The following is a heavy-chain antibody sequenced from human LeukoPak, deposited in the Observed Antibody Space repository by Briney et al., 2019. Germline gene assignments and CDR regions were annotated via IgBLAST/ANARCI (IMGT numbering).Heavy chain of an antibody. Sequence: SETLSLTCNVSGGFMTGHYWTWIRQTPGKGLDWIGCIFASGSTNYNPSLKSRVTMSVDTSKMQFSLNLRSLTTADTAVYFCARAVSGSDYWFDPWGQGTQVTVSS. J-gene: IGHJ5*02. V-gene: IGHV4-59*11. CDR3: ARAVSGSDYWFDP. D-gene: IGHD5-12*01. CDR1: GGFMTGHY. CDR2: IFASGST.